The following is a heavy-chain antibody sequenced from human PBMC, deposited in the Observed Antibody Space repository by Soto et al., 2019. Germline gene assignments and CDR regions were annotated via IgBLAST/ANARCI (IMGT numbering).Heavy chain of an antibody. CDR1: GGSFSGYY. CDR3: AREGFCTTTPGRVGNGFDP. D-gene: IGHD2-8*01. Sequence: QVQLQQWGAGLLKPSETLSLTCVVYGGSFSGYYWSWIRQSPGKGLEWIGGINHRGSTNYNPSLESRVTIPGDTSKTLFSLRLPFVTAADPVLYYCAREGFCTTTPGRVGNGFDPGGQGTLVTVPS. J-gene: IGHJ5*02. V-gene: IGHV4-34*01. CDR2: INHRGST.